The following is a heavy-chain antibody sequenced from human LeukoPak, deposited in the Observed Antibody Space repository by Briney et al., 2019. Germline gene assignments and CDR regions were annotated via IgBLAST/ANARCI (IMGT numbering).Heavy chain of an antibody. CDR1: GFTFSSYE. V-gene: IGHV3-48*03. CDR2: ISSSGSTK. D-gene: IGHD2-15*01. CDR3: ARDKAPYCSGGSCYSHYYYMDV. Sequence: GGSLRLSCAASGFTFSSYEMNWVRQAPGKGLEWVSYISSSGSTKYYADSVKGRFTISRDNAKNSLYLQMNSLRAEGTAVYYCARDKAPYCSGGSCYSHYYYMDVWGKGTTVTVSS. J-gene: IGHJ6*03.